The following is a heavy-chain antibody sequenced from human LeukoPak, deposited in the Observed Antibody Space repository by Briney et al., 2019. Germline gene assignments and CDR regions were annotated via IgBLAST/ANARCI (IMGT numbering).Heavy chain of an antibody. CDR2: INPNSGGT. Sequence: ASVKVSCKASGYTFTGYYMHWVRRAPGQGLEWMGWINPNSGGTNYAQKFQGRVTMTRDTSISTAYMELSRLRSDDTAVYYCARSAGYSSGQIDYWGQGTLVTVSS. CDR1: GYTFTGYY. D-gene: IGHD6-19*01. CDR3: ARSAGYSSGQIDY. V-gene: IGHV1-2*02. J-gene: IGHJ4*02.